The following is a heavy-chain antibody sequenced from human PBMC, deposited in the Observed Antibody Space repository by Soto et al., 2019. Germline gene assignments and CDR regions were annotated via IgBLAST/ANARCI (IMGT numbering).Heavy chain of an antibody. Sequence: EVQLVESGGGLVQPGGSLRLSCAASGFTFSSYWLHWGRQAPGKGLMWVSRIKSDGITTNYADSVKGRFTISRDNARNTVYLQMNSLRGDDTAVYFCARGALYAFYLDVWGKGTTVTVSS. CDR3: ARGALYAFYLDV. V-gene: IGHV3-74*01. CDR1: GFTFSSYW. D-gene: IGHD3-16*01. J-gene: IGHJ6*03. CDR2: IKSDGITT.